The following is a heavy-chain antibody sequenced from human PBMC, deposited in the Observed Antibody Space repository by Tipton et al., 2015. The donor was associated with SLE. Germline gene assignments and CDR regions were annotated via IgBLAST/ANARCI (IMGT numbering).Heavy chain of an antibody. CDR3: ARGERQWLVLVGGMDV. V-gene: IGHV4-59*12. J-gene: IGHJ6*02. CDR2: IYYSGST. Sequence: LRLSCTVSGGSISSYYWSWIRQPPGKGLEWIGYIYYSGSTNYNPSLKSRVTISVDTSKNQFSLKLSSVTAADTAVYYCARGERQWLVLVGGMDVWGQGTTVTVSS. CDR1: GGSISSYY. D-gene: IGHD6-19*01.